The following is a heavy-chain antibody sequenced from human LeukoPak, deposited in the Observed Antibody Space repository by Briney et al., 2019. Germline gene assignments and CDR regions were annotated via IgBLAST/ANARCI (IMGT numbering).Heavy chain of an antibody. CDR3: ARDPVGATTPDC. CDR2: ISGGSLTT. Sequence: GGSLRLSCAASGFTFSRNAMSWVRQAPGKGLEWVSAISGGSLTTNYADSVKGRFTISRDNSKNTVYLQMNSLRAEDTAVYYCARDPVGATTPDCWGQGALVTVSS. J-gene: IGHJ4*02. CDR1: GFTFSRNA. V-gene: IGHV3-23*01. D-gene: IGHD1-26*01.